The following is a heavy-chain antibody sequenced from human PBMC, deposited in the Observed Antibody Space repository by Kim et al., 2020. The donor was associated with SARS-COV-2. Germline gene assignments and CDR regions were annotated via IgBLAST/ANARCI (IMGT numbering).Heavy chain of an antibody. D-gene: IGHD3-22*01. Sequence: KGRFTISRDNAKNSLYLQMNSLRDEDTAVYYCARDYYDSSGYYYVYWFDPWGQGTLVTVSS. V-gene: IGHV3-48*02. J-gene: IGHJ5*02. CDR3: ARDYYDSSGYYYVYWFDP.